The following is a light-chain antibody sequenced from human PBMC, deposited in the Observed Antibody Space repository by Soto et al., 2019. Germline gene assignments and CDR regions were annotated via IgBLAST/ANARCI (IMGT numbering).Light chain of an antibody. J-gene: IGKJ4*01. CDR2: AAS. CDR1: QSLGSH. CDR3: QQYNNWPPIT. V-gene: IGKV3-15*01. Sequence: EIVMTQSPATLSLFPGDRATLSCRASQSLGSHLAWYQQKPGQAPRLLIYAASTRATGIPARFSGSGSGTEFTLTINNLQSEDFAVYYCQQYNNWPPITFGGGTKVEIK.